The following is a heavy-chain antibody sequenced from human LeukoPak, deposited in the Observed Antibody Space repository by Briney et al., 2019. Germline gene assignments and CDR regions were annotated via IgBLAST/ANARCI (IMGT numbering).Heavy chain of an antibody. V-gene: IGHV3-11*06. Sequence: KPGGSLRLSCAASGFTFSDYYMSWIRQAPGKALEWVSNISSSSSYTNYADSVKGRFTISRDNAKNSLYLQMNSLRAEDTTVYYCARVLGGATDSYYFDYWGQGTLVTVSS. D-gene: IGHD1-26*01. CDR1: GFTFSDYY. CDR2: ISSSSSYT. J-gene: IGHJ4*02. CDR3: ARVLGGATDSYYFDY.